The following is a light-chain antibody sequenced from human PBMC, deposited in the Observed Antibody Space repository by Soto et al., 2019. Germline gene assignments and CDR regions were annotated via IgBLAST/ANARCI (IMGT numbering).Light chain of an antibody. CDR3: QQFSSYPLT. V-gene: IGKV3-20*01. CDR2: DAS. CDR1: HTVRNNY. J-gene: IGKJ4*01. Sequence: VLWQSPGTLSLSQGERATLSCRASHTVRNNYLAWYQQKPGQAPRLLIYDASSRATGIPDRFSGGGSGTDFTLTISRLEPEDFAVYYCQQFSSYPLTFGGGSNVDI.